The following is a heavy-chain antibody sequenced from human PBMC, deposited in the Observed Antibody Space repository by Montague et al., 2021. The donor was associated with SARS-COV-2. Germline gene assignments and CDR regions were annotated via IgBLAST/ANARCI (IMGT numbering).Heavy chain of an antibody. CDR3: ARHNSATLPAVY. Sequence: SETLSLTCVVSGDSISTDNWWTWDRLPPGKGLEWIGYISDSGSTNYNPPLTSRVTMSVDTSKNQFSLKVNSVTAADTAVYYCARHNSATLPAVYWGQGTLVTVSS. D-gene: IGHD6-19*01. J-gene: IGHJ4*03. CDR2: ISDSGST. V-gene: IGHV4-4*02. CDR1: GDSISTDNW.